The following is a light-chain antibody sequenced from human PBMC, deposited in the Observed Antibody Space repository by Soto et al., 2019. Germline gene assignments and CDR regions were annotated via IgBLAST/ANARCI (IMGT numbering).Light chain of an antibody. CDR1: QSISNS. Sequence: DIQMTQSPSSLSASVGDRVTITCRASQSISNSLNWYQQKPGKAPKLLIHTTSSLQRGVPSRFSGSGSGTDFTLTVDSLQPDDFATYYYQQSYSTPTFGQGTKVEIK. V-gene: IGKV1-39*01. CDR2: TTS. J-gene: IGKJ2*01. CDR3: QQSYSTPT.